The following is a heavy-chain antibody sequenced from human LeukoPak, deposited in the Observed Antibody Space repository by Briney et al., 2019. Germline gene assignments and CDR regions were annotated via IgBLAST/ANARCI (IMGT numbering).Heavy chain of an antibody. J-gene: IGHJ6*03. V-gene: IGHV3-30*02. CDR3: ATAIAVAGKDYMDV. CDR2: IRYDGSNK. D-gene: IGHD6-19*01. Sequence: GGSLRLSCAASGFTFSSYGMHWVRQAPGKGLEWVAFIRYDGSNKYYADSVKGRFTISRDNSKNTLYLQMNSLRAEDTAIYYCATAIAVAGKDYMDVWGKGTTVTVSS. CDR1: GFTFSSYG.